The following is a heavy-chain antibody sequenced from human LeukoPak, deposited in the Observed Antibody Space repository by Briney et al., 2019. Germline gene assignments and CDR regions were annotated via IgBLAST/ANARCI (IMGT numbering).Heavy chain of an antibody. J-gene: IGHJ5*02. V-gene: IGHV3-74*01. CDR3: ARESGIAAALDL. D-gene: IGHD6-13*01. Sequence: GGSLRLSCAASGFIFSDYYMTWIRQAPGKGLVWVSRINTDGSSTSYADSVKGRFTISRDNAKNTLYLQMNSLRAENTAVYYCARESGIAAALDLWGQGTLVTVSS. CDR2: INTDGSST. CDR1: GFIFSDYY.